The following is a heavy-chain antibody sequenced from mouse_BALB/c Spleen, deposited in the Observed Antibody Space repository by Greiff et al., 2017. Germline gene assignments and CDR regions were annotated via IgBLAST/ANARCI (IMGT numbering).Heavy chain of an antibody. CDR2: IRNKANGYTT. V-gene: IGHV7-3*02. CDR1: GFTFTDYY. D-gene: IGHD2-1*01. CDR3: ARDGGNLGMDY. J-gene: IGHJ4*01. Sequence: EVQVVESGGGLVQPGGSLRLSCATSGFTFTDYYMSWVRQPPGKALEWLGFIRNKANGYTTEYSASVKGRFTISRDNSQSILYLQMNTLRAEDSATYYCARDGGNLGMDYWGQGTSVTVSS.